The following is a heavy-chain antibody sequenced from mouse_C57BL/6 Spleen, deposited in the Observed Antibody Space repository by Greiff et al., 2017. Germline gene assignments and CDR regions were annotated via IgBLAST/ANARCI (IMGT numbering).Heavy chain of an antibody. CDR3: ARDTTVVATYRYFDV. V-gene: IGHV5-16*01. Sequence: EVQLVESEGGLVQPGSSMKLSCTASGFTFSDYYMAWVRQVPEKGLEWVANINYDGSSTYYLDSLKSRFIISRDNAKNILYLQMSSLKSEDTATYYCARDTTVVATYRYFDVWGTGTTVTVSS. CDR1: GFTFSDYY. J-gene: IGHJ1*03. D-gene: IGHD1-1*01. CDR2: INYDGSST.